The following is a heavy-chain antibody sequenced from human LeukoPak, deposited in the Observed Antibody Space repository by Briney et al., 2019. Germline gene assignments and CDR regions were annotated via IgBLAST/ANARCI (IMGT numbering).Heavy chain of an antibody. CDR3: ARDQRVTGRPDIDY. J-gene: IGHJ4*02. CDR2: ISSDGSST. CDR1: GFIFRNHW. D-gene: IGHD6-6*01. Sequence: PGGSLRLSCAASGFIFRNHWMHWVRQTPGKGLVGVSRISSDGSSTTYADSVKGRFTISRDNAKNTLYLQMNNLRAEDTAMYYCARDQRVTGRPDIDYWGQGTLVIVSS. V-gene: IGHV3-74*03.